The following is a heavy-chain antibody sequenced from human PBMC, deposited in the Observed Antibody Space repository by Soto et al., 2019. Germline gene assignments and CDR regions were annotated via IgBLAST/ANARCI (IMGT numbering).Heavy chain of an antibody. J-gene: IGHJ6*02. CDR1: GGSITTACYS. Sequence: LSLTCTVSGGSITTACYSWSWIRQPPGKVLEWIGYVYHTGNAYPKPSLKSRVTISLDRSKNQFSLKMTSVTAADTALYYCASRPSYYYGLDVWGQGTTVTVSS. CDR2: VYHTGNA. D-gene: IGHD3-16*01. CDR3: ASRPSYYYGLDV. V-gene: IGHV4-30-2*01.